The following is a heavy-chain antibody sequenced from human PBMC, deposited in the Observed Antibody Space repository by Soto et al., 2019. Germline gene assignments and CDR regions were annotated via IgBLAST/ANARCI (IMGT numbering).Heavy chain of an antibody. Sequence: ASVKVACKASGYTFTNYDMHWVRQGPGQGLEWMGVINPSGGSTTYAQKFQARVTMTRDTSASTAYMELSSLRSEDTAVYTCARGRGGPDGSGDYWGKGTLVTV. J-gene: IGHJ4*02. V-gene: IGHV1-46*01. CDR3: ARGRGGPDGSGDY. CDR1: GYTFTNYD. D-gene: IGHD6-25*01. CDR2: INPSGGST.